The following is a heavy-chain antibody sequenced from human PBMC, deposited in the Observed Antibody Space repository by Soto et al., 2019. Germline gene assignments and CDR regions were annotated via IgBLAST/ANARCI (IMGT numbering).Heavy chain of an antibody. Sequence: SETLSPTCTFSGWSIRSYYWSWVRQPPGKGLEWIGYIYYSGSTYYNPSLKSRVTISVDTSKNQFSLKLSSVTAADTAVYYCARGGPAFGVVTSVVYWGQGTLVTVSS. CDR1: GWSIRSYY. CDR2: IYYSGST. J-gene: IGHJ4*02. V-gene: IGHV4-30-4*01. D-gene: IGHD3-3*01. CDR3: ARGGPAFGVVTSVVY.